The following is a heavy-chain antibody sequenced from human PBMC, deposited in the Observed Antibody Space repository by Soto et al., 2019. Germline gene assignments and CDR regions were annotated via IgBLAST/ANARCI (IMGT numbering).Heavy chain of an antibody. CDR3: ARGGSGSYYYYYGMDV. CDR2: INHSGST. Sequence: XXTLSLPCNVAGGSVSGYYWSWIPQPPGKGLEWIGEINHSGSTNYNPSLKSRVTISVDTSKNQFSLKLSSVTAAHTAVYYCARGGSGSYYYYYGMDVWGQGTTVTVSS. V-gene: IGHV4-34*01. J-gene: IGHJ6*02. D-gene: IGHD1-26*01. CDR1: GGSVSGYY.